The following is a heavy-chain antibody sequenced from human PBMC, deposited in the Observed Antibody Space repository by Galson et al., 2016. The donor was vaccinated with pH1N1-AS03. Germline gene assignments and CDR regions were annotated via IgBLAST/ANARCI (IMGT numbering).Heavy chain of an antibody. Sequence: SLRLSCAASGFTFRRFGMNWVRQAPGKGLEWVAFIRYDGRNKFYADSMKGRFTISRDNSKNTLYLQVNSLRTDDTAVYYCARAAYDRTEDYYSHFDKWGQGTLVTVSP. CDR1: GFTFRRFG. D-gene: IGHD3-22*01. V-gene: IGHV3-30*02. J-gene: IGHJ4*02. CDR3: ARAAYDRTEDYYSHFDK. CDR2: IRYDGRNK.